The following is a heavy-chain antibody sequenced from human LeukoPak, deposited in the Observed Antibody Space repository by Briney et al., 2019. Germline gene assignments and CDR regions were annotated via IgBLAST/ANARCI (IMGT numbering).Heavy chain of an antibody. D-gene: IGHD4-23*01. V-gene: IGHV3-21*01. CDR2: ISSSSSYI. CDR1: GFTFSSYS. CDR3: ARRHYGGTPDAFDI. Sequence: GGSLRLSCAASGFTFSSYSMNWVRQAPGKGLEWVSSISSSSSYIYYADSVKGRFTISRDNAKNSLYLQMNSLRAEDMAVYYCARRHYGGTPDAFDIWGQGTMVTVSS. J-gene: IGHJ3*02.